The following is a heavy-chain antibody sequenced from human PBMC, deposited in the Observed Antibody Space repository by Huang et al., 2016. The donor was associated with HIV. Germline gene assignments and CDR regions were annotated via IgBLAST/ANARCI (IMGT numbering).Heavy chain of an antibody. Sequence: QVQLQQWGAGLLKPSETLSLTCAVYGGSFRGYYWSWFRQSPGKGLEWIGEINHSGSTNYNPSLKSRLTISVDTSKNQFSLKLSSVTAADTAVYYCARERMMSWLDDHDAFDIWGQGTMVTVSS. CDR1: GGSFRGYY. J-gene: IGHJ3*02. CDR3: ARERMMSWLDDHDAFDI. V-gene: IGHV4-34*01. D-gene: IGHD1-1*01. CDR2: INHSGST.